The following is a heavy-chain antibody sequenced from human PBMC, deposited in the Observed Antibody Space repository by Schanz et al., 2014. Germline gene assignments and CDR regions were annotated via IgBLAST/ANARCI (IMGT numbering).Heavy chain of an antibody. CDR2: IIPSPGID. CDR3: ARDFSAYVGNYFDY. Sequence: QVQLVQSGAEAKKPGSSVKVSCKASGGTFSGYTISWVRQAPGQGIEWVGRIIPSPGIDIYAQKFQGRVTITADKSTSTAYMEMRSLRSGDTAVYYCARDFSAYVGNYFDYWGQGTLVTVSS. V-gene: IGHV1-69*08. J-gene: IGHJ4*02. CDR1: GGTFSGYT. D-gene: IGHD5-12*01.